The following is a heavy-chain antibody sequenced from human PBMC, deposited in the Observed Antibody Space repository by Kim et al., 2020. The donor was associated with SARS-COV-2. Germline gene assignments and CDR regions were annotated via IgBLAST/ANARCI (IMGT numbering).Heavy chain of an antibody. D-gene: IGHD3-16*02. CDR3: AGDVMITFGGVIVTYWFAP. J-gene: IGHJ5*02. Sequence: SETLSLTCTVSGGSISSYYWSWIRQPAGKGLEWIGRIYTSGSTNYNPSLKSRVTMSVDTSKNQFSLKLSSVTAADTAVYYCAGDVMITFGGVIVTYWFAPWGQGTLVTVSS. CDR1: GGSISSYY. V-gene: IGHV4-4*07. CDR2: IYTSGST.